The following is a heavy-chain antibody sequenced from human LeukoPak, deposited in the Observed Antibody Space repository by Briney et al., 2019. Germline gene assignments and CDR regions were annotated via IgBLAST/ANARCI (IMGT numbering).Heavy chain of an antibody. V-gene: IGHV3-7*01. CDR3: ARGGKLYYYDSSGYPY. J-gene: IGHJ4*02. D-gene: IGHD3-22*01. Sequence: GGSLRLSCAASGFTFRSYWMSWVRQAPEKGLEWVANIMQDGGEKYYVDSVKGRFTISRDNAKNSLYLQMNSLRAEDTAVYYCARGGKLYYYDSSGYPYWGQGTLVTVSS. CDR2: IMQDGGEK. CDR1: GFTFRSYW.